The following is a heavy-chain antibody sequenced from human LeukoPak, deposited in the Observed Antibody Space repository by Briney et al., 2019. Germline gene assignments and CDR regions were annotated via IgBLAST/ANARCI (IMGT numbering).Heavy chain of an antibody. V-gene: IGHV4-38-2*02. Sequence: TSETLSLTCTVSGYSITNGYYWGWIRQPPGKGLEWIGSIYHDGRIDYNPSLKSRVTISRDTSNDQFSLKLSSVTAADTAMYYCARDTSPGITGTYWGQGTLVTVSS. CDR1: GYSITNGYY. CDR2: IYHDGRI. CDR3: ARDTSPGITGTY. D-gene: IGHD1-20*01. J-gene: IGHJ4*02.